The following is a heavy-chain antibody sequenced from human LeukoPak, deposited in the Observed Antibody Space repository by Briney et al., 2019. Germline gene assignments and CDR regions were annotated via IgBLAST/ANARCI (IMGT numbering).Heavy chain of an antibody. CDR3: AKDRRDIAVAGTSWYFDL. V-gene: IGHV3-30*18. CDR1: GFTFSNYG. Sequence: PGRSLRLSCAASGFTFSNYGMHWVRQAPGKGLEWVAVISYDGSNKYYADSVKGRFTISRDNSKNTLYLQMNSLRAEETAVYYCAKDRRDIAVAGTSWYFDLWGRGTLVTVSS. CDR2: ISYDGSNK. J-gene: IGHJ2*01. D-gene: IGHD6-19*01.